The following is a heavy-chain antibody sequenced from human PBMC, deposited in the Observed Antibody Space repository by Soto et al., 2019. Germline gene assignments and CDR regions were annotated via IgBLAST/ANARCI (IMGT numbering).Heavy chain of an antibody. V-gene: IGHV5-51*03. Sequence: EVQLVQSGAEVKKPGESLRISCKASGYSFTFNWIAWVRQMPGKGLEWMGIIYPSDSDTRHSPSFQGQVTISADKSISTAYLQCSSLNASDTAMYYCARPPSGFTSFFDYWGQGTLVTVSP. J-gene: IGHJ4*02. D-gene: IGHD3-22*01. CDR3: ARPPSGFTSFFDY. CDR1: GYSFTFNW. CDR2: IYPSDSDT.